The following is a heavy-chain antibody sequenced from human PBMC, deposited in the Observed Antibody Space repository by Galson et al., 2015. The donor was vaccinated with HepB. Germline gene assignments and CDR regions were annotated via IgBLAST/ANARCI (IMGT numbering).Heavy chain of an antibody. V-gene: IGHV3-74*01. CDR3: ATGGTVDC. D-gene: IGHD1-1*01. Sequence: SLRLSCAASGFSVSNYWIQWVRQFPGKGLEWLSKISPDGTTTVYVESVKGRFTMSRDNAKNTLYLQMSTLRAEDTAVYYCATGGTVDCWGQGTLVTVSS. CDR1: GFSVSNYW. CDR2: ISPDGTTT. J-gene: IGHJ4*02.